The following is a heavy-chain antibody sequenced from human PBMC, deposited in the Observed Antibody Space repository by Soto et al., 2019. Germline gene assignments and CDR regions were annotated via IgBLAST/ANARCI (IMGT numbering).Heavy chain of an antibody. CDR3: ARVSASDYYDSSGYYEFGFDP. CDR2: IYYSGST. J-gene: IGHJ5*02. D-gene: IGHD3-22*01. Sequence: AETLSLTCTVSGGSISSYYWSWIRQPPGKGLEWIGYIYYSGSTNYNPSLKSRVTISVDTSKNQFSLKLSSVTAADTAVYYCARVSASDYYDSSGYYEFGFDPWGQGTLVTVSS. CDR1: GGSISSYY. V-gene: IGHV4-59*01.